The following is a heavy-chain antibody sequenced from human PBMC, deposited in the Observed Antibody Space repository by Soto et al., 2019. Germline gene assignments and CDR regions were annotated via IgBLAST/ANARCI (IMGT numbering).Heavy chain of an antibody. Sequence: SETLSLTCTVSGGSISSYYWSWIRQPPGKGLEWIGYIYYSGSTNYNPSLKSRVTISVDTSKNQFSLKLSSVTAADTAVYYCARGSGYYDSSGYYIDYWGQGTLVTVSS. CDR1: GGSISSYY. V-gene: IGHV4-59*01. J-gene: IGHJ4*02. CDR2: IYYSGST. D-gene: IGHD3-22*01. CDR3: ARGSGYYDSSGYYIDY.